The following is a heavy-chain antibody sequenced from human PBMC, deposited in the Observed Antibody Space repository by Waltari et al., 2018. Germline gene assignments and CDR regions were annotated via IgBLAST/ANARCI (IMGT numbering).Heavy chain of an antibody. V-gene: IGHV1-2*02. CDR3: ARDDHCDF. CDR2: INPNSGRT. Sequence: QVQLVQYGAEVKKPGTSVKVSCKAAGYTFTGFYLHWLRQAPGQGLEWMGWINPNSGRTRYAQKFEDRVTMSRDTSTTTAFMELTGLRPDDTAVYYCARDDHCDFWGQGTLVTVSS. CDR1: GYTFTGFY. J-gene: IGHJ4*02.